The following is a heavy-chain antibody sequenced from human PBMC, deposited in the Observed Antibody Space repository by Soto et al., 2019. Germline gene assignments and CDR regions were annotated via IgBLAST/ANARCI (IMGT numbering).Heavy chain of an antibody. CDR3: ARPLVAPVAGAYYYGMDV. Sequence: QIQLVESGGGVVQHGRSLRLSCTASGFTFNSYGFNWVRQAPGKGLEWVAVIWYDGNTKYYADSVKGRFTISRDNVRRTVYLQLNSLTAEDTAVYYWARPLVAPVAGAYYYGMDVWGQGTTVTVSS. CDR2: IWYDGNTK. D-gene: IGHD6-19*01. V-gene: IGHV3-33*01. CDR1: GFTFNSYG. J-gene: IGHJ6*02.